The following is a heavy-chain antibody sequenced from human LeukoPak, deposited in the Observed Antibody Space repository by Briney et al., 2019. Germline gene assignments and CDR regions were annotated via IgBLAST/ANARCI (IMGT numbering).Heavy chain of an antibody. D-gene: IGHD3-10*01. V-gene: IGHV4-61*01. CDR3: ARDPGLGEVRFGESHYYYGMDV. J-gene: IGHJ6*04. Sequence: SETLSLTCTVSGGSVSSGSYYWSWIRQPPGKGLEWIGYIYYSGSTNYNPSLKSRVTISVDTSKNQFSLKLSSVTAADTAVYYCARDPGLGEVRFGESHYYYGMDVWGKGTAVTVSS. CDR2: IYYSGST. CDR1: GGSVSSGSYY.